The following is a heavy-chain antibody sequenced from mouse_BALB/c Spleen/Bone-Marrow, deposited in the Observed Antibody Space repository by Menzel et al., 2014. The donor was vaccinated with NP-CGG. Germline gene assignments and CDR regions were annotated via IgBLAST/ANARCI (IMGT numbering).Heavy chain of an antibody. CDR1: GFSFNSYG. V-gene: IGHV5-9-2*01. D-gene: IGHD2-4*01. Sequence: EVNVVESGGGLVKSGGSLKLSCAASGFSFNSYGMSWVRQTPEKRLEWVATIRGGGSYTFYPDSVKGRFTISRDNAKNNLYLQLSSLRSEDKALYYCARHAYYDQTEVSFVYWGQGTLVTVSA. J-gene: IGHJ3*01. CDR3: ARHAYYDQTEVSFVY. CDR2: IRGGGSYT.